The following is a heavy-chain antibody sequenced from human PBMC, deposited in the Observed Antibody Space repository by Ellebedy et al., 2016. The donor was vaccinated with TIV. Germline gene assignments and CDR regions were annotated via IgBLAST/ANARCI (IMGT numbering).Heavy chain of an antibody. Sequence: PGGSLRLSCAASGFSFGGYGMHWVRQAPGKGPEWVAVISYDGSEQNYADSVKGRFTISRDNSKNTLFLEMNSLRAEDTAVYYCSKDIRSPVAGDYFDYWGQGTLVTVSS. V-gene: IGHV3-30*18. J-gene: IGHJ4*02. CDR1: GFSFGGYG. CDR3: SKDIRSPVAGDYFDY. CDR2: ISYDGSEQ. D-gene: IGHD6-19*01.